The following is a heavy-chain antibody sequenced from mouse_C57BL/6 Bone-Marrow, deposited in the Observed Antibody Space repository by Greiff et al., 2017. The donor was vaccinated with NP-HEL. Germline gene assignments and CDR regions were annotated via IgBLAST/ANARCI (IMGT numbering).Heavy chain of an antibody. CDR2: IHPNSGST. J-gene: IGHJ1*03. CDR1: GYTFTSYW. Sequence: VQLQQPGAELVKPGASVKLSCKASGYTFTSYWMHWVKQRPGQGLEWIGMIHPNSGSTNYNEKFKSKATLTVDKSSSTAYMQLSSLTSEDSAVYYCARSDGKRWYFDGWGTGTTVTVSS. CDR3: ARSDGKRWYFDG. D-gene: IGHD2-1*01. V-gene: IGHV1-64*01.